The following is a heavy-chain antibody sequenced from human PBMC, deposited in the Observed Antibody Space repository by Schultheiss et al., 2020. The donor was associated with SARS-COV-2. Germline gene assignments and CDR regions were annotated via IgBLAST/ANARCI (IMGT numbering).Heavy chain of an antibody. Sequence: GGSLRLSCAASGFTFSSYAMSWVRQAPGKGLEWVSAISGSGGSTYYADSVKGRFTISRDNSKNTLYLQMNSLRAEDTAVYYCAGTLRGSSDWPFDYWGQGTLVTVSS. CDR1: GFTFSSYA. V-gene: IGHV3-23*01. CDR3: AGTLRGSSDWPFDY. D-gene: IGHD6-19*01. CDR2: ISGSGGST. J-gene: IGHJ4*02.